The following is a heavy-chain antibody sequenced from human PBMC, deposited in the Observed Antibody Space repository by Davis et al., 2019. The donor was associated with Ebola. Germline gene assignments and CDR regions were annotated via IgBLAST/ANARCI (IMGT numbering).Heavy chain of an antibody. CDR2: INHSGRT. J-gene: IGHJ6*02. D-gene: IGHD6-25*01. CDR3: ARGSGYGGYGMDV. V-gene: IGHV4-34*01. Sequence: MPSETLSLTCAVYGVSFSGYYWNWIRQPPGKGLEWIGEINHSGRTNYNPSLKSRVTMSVDTSKNQFSLRVRSVTAADTAVYYCARGSGYGGYGMDVWGQGTTVTVSS. CDR1: GVSFSGYY.